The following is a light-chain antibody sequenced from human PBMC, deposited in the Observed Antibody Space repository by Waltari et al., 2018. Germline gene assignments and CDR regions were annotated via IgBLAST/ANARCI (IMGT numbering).Light chain of an antibody. CDR2: DTS. J-gene: IGKJ4*01. CDR1: QSVRSY. V-gene: IGKV3-11*01. CDR3: QQYNSWPLT. Sequence: EIVLTQSPATLSLSPGERATLSCRASQSVRSYLAWYQQKPGQAPRLLIYDTSNRASGIPARFSGSGSGTDFSLSISSLEPEDFALYYCQQYNSWPLTFGGGTKVEIK.